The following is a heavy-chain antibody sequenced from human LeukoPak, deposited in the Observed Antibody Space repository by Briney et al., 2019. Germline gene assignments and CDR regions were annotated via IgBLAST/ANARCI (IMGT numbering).Heavy chain of an antibody. Sequence: ASVKVSCKASGYTFTSYGISWVRQAPGQGLEWMGRINPNSGDTNYAQKFQGRVTMTRDTSISTAYMELSRLRFDDTAVYYCARDTRDSSGYYGWFDPWGQGTLVTVSS. CDR1: GYTFTSYG. J-gene: IGHJ5*02. CDR2: INPNSGDT. CDR3: ARDTRDSSGYYGWFDP. D-gene: IGHD3-22*01. V-gene: IGHV1-2*06.